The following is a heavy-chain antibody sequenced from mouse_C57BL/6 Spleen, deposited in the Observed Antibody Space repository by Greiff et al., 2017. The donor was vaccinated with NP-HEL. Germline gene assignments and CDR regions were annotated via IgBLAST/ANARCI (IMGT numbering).Heavy chain of an antibody. CDR1: GFTFSSYA. CDR3: ARGDYYFDY. CDR2: ISDGGSYT. V-gene: IGHV5-4*03. J-gene: IGHJ2*01. Sequence: EVKLMESGGGLVKPGGSLKLSCAASGFTFSSYAMSWVRQTPEKRLEWVATISDGGSYTYYPDNVKGRFTISRDNAKNNLYLQMSHLKSEDTAMYYGARGDYYFDYWGQGTTLTVSS.